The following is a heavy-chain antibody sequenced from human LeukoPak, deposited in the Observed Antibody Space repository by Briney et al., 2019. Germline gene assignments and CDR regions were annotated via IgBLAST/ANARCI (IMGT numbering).Heavy chain of an antibody. CDR1: GLTLSHYY. CDR2: INRVGGEI. J-gene: IGHJ6*02. Sequence: GGSLRLSCAASGLTLSHYYMTWVRQAPGKGLEWVANINRVGGEIYYVDSVKGRFTISRDNVKNSLYLEMNSLRVEDTAVYYCARVGYDWNGMDVWGQGTTVTVSS. D-gene: IGHD1-20*01. CDR3: ARVGYDWNGMDV. V-gene: IGHV3-7*03.